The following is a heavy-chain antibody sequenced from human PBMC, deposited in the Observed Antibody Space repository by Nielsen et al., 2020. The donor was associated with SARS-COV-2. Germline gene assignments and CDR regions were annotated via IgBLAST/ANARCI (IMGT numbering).Heavy chain of an antibody. CDR3: AKDQSSGWYGGIDY. Sequence: GSLRLSCAASGFTFSSYGMHWVRQAPGKGLEWVAVIWYDGSNKYYADSVKGRFTISRDNSKNTLYLQMNSLRAEDTAVYYCAKDQSSGWYGGIDYWGQGTLVTVSS. CDR2: IWYDGSNK. D-gene: IGHD6-19*01. V-gene: IGHV3-30*02. J-gene: IGHJ4*02. CDR1: GFTFSSYG.